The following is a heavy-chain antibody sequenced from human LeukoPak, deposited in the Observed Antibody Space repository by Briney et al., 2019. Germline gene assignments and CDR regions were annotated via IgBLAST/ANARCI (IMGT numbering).Heavy chain of an antibody. V-gene: IGHV3-30*18. CDR1: GFTFSSYG. Sequence: GGSLRLSCAASGFTFSSYGMHWVRQAPGKGLEWVAVISYDGSNKYYADSVKGRFTISRDNSKNTLYLQMNSLRAEDTAVYYCAKRRAYYYYGMDVWGQGTTVTVSS. J-gene: IGHJ6*02. CDR3: AKRRAYYYYGMDV. CDR2: ISYDGSNK.